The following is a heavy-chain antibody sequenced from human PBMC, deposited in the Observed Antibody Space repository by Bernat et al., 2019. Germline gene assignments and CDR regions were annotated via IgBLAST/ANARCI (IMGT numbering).Heavy chain of an antibody. D-gene: IGHD6-19*01. V-gene: IGHV4-34*01. CDR2: INHSGST. Sequence: QVQLQQWGAGLLKPSETLSLTCAVYVGSFSGYYWSWIRQPPGKGLEWIGEINHSGSTNYNTSLKSRVTISVDTSKNQFSLKLSAVTAADTAVYYCARSVAGVLDYWGQGTLVTVAS. CDR3: ARSVAGVLDY. CDR1: VGSFSGYY. J-gene: IGHJ4*02.